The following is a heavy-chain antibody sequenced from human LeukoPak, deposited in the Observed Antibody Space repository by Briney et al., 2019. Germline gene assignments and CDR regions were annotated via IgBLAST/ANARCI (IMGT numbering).Heavy chain of an antibody. Sequence: SETLSLTCNVSGDSVSNYYWSWIRQSAGKGLEWIGRIYTSENTHYSPSLESRVTMSLDTSKNQFSLKLTSVTAADSAVYYCARGPGITGIAHFYMDVWGKGTTVTVSS. D-gene: IGHD1-14*01. CDR1: GDSVSNYY. CDR3: ARGPGITGIAHFYMDV. J-gene: IGHJ6*03. V-gene: IGHV4-4*07. CDR2: IYTSENT.